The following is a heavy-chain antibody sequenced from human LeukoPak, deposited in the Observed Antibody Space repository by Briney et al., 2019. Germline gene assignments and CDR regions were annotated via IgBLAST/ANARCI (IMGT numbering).Heavy chain of an antibody. Sequence: PGRSLRLSCAASGFTFDDYAMHWVRQAPGKGLEWVSGISWNSGSIGYADSVKGRFTISRDNAKNSLYLQMNSLRAEDTALYYCAKDILRLVQGAFDIWGQGTMVTVSS. J-gene: IGHJ3*02. CDR1: GFTFDDYA. D-gene: IGHD6-19*01. V-gene: IGHV3-9*01. CDR3: AKDILRLVQGAFDI. CDR2: ISWNSGSI.